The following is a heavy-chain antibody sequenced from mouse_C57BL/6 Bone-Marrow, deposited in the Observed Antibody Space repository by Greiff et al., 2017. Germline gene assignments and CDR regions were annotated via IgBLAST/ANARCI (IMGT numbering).Heavy chain of an antibody. J-gene: IGHJ2*01. D-gene: IGHD1-1*01. CDR1: GFNIKDDY. CDR2: IDPENGDT. CDR3: TPDYYGSRGNY. V-gene: IGHV14-4*01. Sequence: VQLQQSGAELVRPGASVKLSCTASGFNIKDDYMHWVKQRPEQGLEWIGWIDPENGDTEYASKFQGKATITADTSSNTAYLQLSSLTSDDTSVYYCTPDYYGSRGNYWGQGTTLTVSS.